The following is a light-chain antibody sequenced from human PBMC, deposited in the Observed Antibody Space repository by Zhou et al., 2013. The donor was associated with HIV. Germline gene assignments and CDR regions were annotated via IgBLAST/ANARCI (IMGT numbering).Light chain of an antibody. CDR1: SSNIRADYD. CDR2: GDN. V-gene: IGLV1-40*01. Sequence: QSVLTQPPSVSGAPGQRVTISCTGSSSNIRADYDVHWYQQISRKHPPKLLIYGDNNRPSGVPDRFSGSKSGTSASLAITGLQAEDEADYYCQSYDSSLSAYVFGTGTKVTVL. J-gene: IGLJ1*01. CDR3: QSYDSSLSAYV.